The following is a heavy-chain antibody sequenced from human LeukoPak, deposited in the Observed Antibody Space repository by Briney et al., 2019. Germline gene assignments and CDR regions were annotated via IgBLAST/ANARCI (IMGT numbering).Heavy chain of an antibody. V-gene: IGHV3-13*01. CDR2: IGAAGET. CDR1: GFIFSNYD. J-gene: IGHJ4*02. CDR3: ARGRPYGDYVYFDQ. Sequence: GGSLRLSCAASGFIFSNYDMHWVRKSTEEGLEWVAAIGAAGETYYRASVRGRFTISRQNDKASLFLQMNTLRAADTALYYCARGRPYGDYVYFDQWGQGTLVTVSS. D-gene: IGHD4-17*01.